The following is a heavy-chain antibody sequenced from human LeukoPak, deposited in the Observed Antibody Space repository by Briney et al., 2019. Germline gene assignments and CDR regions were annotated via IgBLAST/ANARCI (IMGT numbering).Heavy chain of an antibody. Sequence: PSETLSLTCTVSGGSISSSSFYWAWIRQPPGKGLEWIGSIYYSGGTYYNPSLKSRLTISVDTSKNQFSLNLSSVTAADTAVYYCARVILGATTNRAFDIWGQGTMVTVSS. V-gene: IGHV4-39*01. D-gene: IGHD1-26*01. CDR2: IYYSGGT. CDR3: ARVILGATTNRAFDI. J-gene: IGHJ3*02. CDR1: GGSISSSSFY.